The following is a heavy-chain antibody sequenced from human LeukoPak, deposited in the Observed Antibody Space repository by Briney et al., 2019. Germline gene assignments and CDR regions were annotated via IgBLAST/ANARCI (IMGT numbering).Heavy chain of an antibody. J-gene: IGHJ3*02. CDR3: AKELVFTRSLFAFDI. D-gene: IGHD3-22*01. CDR1: GFTFSSYV. CDR2: ITYAGSDK. Sequence: PGRSLRLSCADSGFTFSSYVMHWVRQAPGKGLEWVAVITYAGSDKYYAESVKGRFTISRDNTKNTLYLQMNSLRAEDTAVYYCAKELVFTRSLFAFDIWGQGTMVTAST. V-gene: IGHV3-30*18.